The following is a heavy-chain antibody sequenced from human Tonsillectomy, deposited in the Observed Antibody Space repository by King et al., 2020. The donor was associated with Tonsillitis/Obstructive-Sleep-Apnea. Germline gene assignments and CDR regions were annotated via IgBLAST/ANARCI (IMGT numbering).Heavy chain of an antibody. V-gene: IGHV1-46*01. Sequence: VQLVESGAEVKKPGASVKVSCKASGYTFTSYYMHWVRQAPGQGLEWMGIINPSGGSTSYAQKFQGRVTMTRDTSTSTVYMEVSSLRSEDTAVYYCARDSLIIWGSYRYPSDYWGQGTLVTVSS. D-gene: IGHD3-16*02. CDR3: ARDSLIIWGSYRYPSDY. J-gene: IGHJ4*02. CDR2: INPSGGST. CDR1: GYTFTSYY.